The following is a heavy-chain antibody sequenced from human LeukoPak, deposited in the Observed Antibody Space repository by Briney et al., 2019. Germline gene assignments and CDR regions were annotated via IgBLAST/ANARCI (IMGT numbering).Heavy chain of an antibody. CDR3: ARGGSDCGGDLYCDY. D-gene: IGHD2-21*01. J-gene: IGHJ4*02. CDR1: GFTFSSYG. Sequence: GGSLRLSCAASGFTFSSYGMHWVRQAPGKGLEWVAFIRYDGSNKYYADSVKGRFTISRDNSKNTLYLQMNSLRAEDTAVYYCARGGSDCGGDLYCDYWGQGTLVTVSS. V-gene: IGHV3-30*02. CDR2: IRYDGSNK.